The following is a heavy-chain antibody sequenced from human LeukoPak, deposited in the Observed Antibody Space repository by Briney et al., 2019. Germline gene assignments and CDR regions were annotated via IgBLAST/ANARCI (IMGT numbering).Heavy chain of an antibody. Sequence: GGSLRLSCAASGFTVSSNYMSWVRQAPGKGLEWVSVIYSGGSTYYADSVKGRFTISRDNSRNTLYLQMNSLRAEDTAVYYCARAHAYGSPGPDAFDIWGQGTMVTVSS. CDR3: ARAHAYGSPGPDAFDI. J-gene: IGHJ3*02. D-gene: IGHD4-17*01. V-gene: IGHV3-53*01. CDR2: IYSGGST. CDR1: GFTVSSNY.